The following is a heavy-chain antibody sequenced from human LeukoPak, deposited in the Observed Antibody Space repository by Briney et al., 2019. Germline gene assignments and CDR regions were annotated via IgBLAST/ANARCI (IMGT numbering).Heavy chain of an antibody. CDR2: TYSGGST. V-gene: IGHV3-53*05. CDR1: GFTVSSNY. CDR3: TIQIRGVIY. Sequence: GGSLRLSCAASGFTVSSNYMSWVRQAPGKGLEWVSATYSGGSTYYADSVKGRFTISSDNSKNTFYLQMNSLRAEDMAVYYCTIQIRGVIYWGQGTLVTVSS. D-gene: IGHD3-10*01. J-gene: IGHJ4*02.